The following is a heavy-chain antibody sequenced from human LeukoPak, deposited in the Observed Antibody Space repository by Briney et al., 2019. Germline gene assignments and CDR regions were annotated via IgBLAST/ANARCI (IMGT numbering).Heavy chain of an antibody. J-gene: IGHJ4*02. V-gene: IGHV3-23*01. Sequence: TGGSLRLSCAASGFTFSSYAMSWVRQAPGKGLEWVSAISGSGGSTYYADSVKGRFTISRDNSKNTLYLQMNSLRAEDTAVYYCAKDCPVSGDCPLFDYWGQGTLVTVSS. CDR1: GFTFSSYA. D-gene: IGHD2-21*01. CDR2: ISGSGGST. CDR3: AKDCPVSGDCPLFDY.